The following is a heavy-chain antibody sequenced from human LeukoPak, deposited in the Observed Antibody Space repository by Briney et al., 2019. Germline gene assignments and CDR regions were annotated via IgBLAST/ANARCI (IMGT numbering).Heavy chain of an antibody. D-gene: IGHD3-22*01. V-gene: IGHV1-69*04. CDR2: IIPILGIA. Sequence: SVKVSCKASGGTFSSYTISCVRQAPGQGLEWMGRIIPILGIANYAQNFQGRVKITADKSTSTAYMELSSLRSEDTAVYYCARDRGWLENPDAFDIWGQGTMVTVSS. J-gene: IGHJ3*02. CDR1: GGTFSSYT. CDR3: ARDRGWLENPDAFDI.